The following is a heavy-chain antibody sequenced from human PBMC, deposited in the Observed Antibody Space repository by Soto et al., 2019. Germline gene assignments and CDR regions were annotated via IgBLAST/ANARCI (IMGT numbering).Heavy chain of an antibody. CDR2: IYYSGST. D-gene: IGHD2-21*02. Sequence: PAERLCLPCTVSVDCINIRSYYGGWIRQPPGKGLEWIGSIYYSGSTYNSPSLRSRVSMSIDTSKDQFSLKLKSVTAADAAVYFCARQRTSVVTKAYFDVWGPGSMVTGSS. J-gene: IGHJ4*02. CDR3: ARQRTSVVTKAYFDV. V-gene: IGHV4-39*01. CDR1: VDCINIRSYY.